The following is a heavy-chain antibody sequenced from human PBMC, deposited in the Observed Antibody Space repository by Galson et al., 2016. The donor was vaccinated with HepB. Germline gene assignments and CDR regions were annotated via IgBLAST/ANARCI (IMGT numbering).Heavy chain of an antibody. CDR3: AREYGQRVNFDC. D-gene: IGHD3-10*01. J-gene: IGHJ4*02. Sequence: SLRLSCAASEFTFSSHSMNWIRQAPGKGLERVSYIDRSSSTIYYADSVKGRFTISRDNAKNSLYLQMNSLRVEDTAVYYCAREYGQRVNFDCWGQGTLVTVSS. V-gene: IGHV3-48*01. CDR2: IDRSSSTI. CDR1: EFTFSSHS.